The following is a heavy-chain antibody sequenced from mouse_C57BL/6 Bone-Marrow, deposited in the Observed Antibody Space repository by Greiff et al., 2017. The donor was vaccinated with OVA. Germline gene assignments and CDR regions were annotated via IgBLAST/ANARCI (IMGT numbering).Heavy chain of an antibody. J-gene: IGHJ3*01. CDR2: ISDGGSYT. CDR3: AREGIPVETWFAY. Sequence: EVHLVESGGGLVKPGGSLKLSCAASGFTFSSYAMSWVRQTPEKRLEWVATISDGGSYTYYPDNVKGRFTISRDNAKNNLYLQMSHLKSEDTAMYYCAREGIPVETWFAYWGQGTLVTVSA. V-gene: IGHV5-4*01. CDR1: GFTFSSYA.